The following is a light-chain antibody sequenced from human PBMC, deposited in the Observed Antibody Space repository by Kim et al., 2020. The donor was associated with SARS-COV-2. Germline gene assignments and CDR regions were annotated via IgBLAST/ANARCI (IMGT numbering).Light chain of an antibody. Sequence: SSELTQDPAVSVALGQTVRITCQGDSLRSYYATWYQQKPGQAPILVIYGKNNRPPGIPDRFSGSSSGNTASLTITGTQAGDEADYYCNSRDSNANVVFGG. V-gene: IGLV3-19*01. CDR1: SLRSYY. CDR2: GKN. CDR3: NSRDSNANVV. J-gene: IGLJ2*01.